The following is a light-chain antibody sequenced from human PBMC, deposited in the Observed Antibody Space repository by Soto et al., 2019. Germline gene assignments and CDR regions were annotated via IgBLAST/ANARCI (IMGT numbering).Light chain of an antibody. Sequence: IVATQSPGTLSLSPGEGASLFCRASQSVSSSYLAWYQQKPGQAPRLLIYGASSRATGIPDRFSGSGSGTDFTLTISRLEPEDFAVYYCQQYGSSPQTFGQGTKVDFK. J-gene: IGKJ2*01. CDR3: QQYGSSPQT. CDR1: QSVSSSY. CDR2: GAS. V-gene: IGKV3-20*01.